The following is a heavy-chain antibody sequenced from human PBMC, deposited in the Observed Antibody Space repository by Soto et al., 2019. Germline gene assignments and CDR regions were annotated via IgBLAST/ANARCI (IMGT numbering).Heavy chain of an antibody. CDR3: ARAGIAAAGSYYMDV. D-gene: IGHD6-13*01. Sequence: GGSLRLSCAASGFTFSSYSMNWVRQAPGKGLEWVSSISSSSSYIYYADSVKGRFTISRDNAKNSLYLQMNSLRAEDTAVYYCARAGIAAAGSYYMDVWGKGTTVTAP. CDR2: ISSSSSYI. CDR1: GFTFSSYS. J-gene: IGHJ6*03. V-gene: IGHV3-21*01.